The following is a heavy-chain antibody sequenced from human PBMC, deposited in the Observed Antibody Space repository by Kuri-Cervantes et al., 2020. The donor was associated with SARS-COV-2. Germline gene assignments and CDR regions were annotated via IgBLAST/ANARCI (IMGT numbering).Heavy chain of an antibody. CDR1: GFTFSDYY. CDR3: ARGESYYYYYYMDV. V-gene: IGHV3-11*04. CDR2: ISSSGSTI. Sequence: GETLKISCAASGFTFSDYYMSWIRQAPGKGLEWVSYISSSGSTIYYADSVKGRFTISRDNAKNSLYLQMNSLRAEDTAVYYCARGESYYYYYYMDVWGKGTTVTVSS. D-gene: IGHD3-16*01. J-gene: IGHJ6*03.